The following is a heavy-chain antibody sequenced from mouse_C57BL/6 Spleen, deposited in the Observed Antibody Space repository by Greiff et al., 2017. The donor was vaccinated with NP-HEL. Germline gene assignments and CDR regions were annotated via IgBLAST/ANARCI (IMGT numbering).Heavy chain of an antibody. Sequence: VQLQQSGAELVMPGASVKLSCKASGYTFTSYWMHWVKQRPGQGLEWIGEIDPSDSYTNYNQKFKGKSTLTVDKSSSTAYMQLSSLTSEDSAVYYWASGSSYRGWYFDVWGTGTTVTVSS. CDR3: ASGSSYRGWYFDV. V-gene: IGHV1-69*01. D-gene: IGHD1-1*01. CDR1: GYTFTSYW. CDR2: IDPSDSYT. J-gene: IGHJ1*03.